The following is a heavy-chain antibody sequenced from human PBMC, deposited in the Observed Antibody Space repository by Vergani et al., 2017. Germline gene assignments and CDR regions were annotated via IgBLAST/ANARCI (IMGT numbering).Heavy chain of an antibody. CDR3: AKGRAAGDYYYCVMDV. J-gene: IGHJ6*02. Sequence: EVQLVESGGGVVQPGGSLRLSCAASGFTFDDYAMHWVRQAPGNGLEWVSLISGDGGSTYYADSVKGRFTISRDNSKNSLYLQMNSLRTEDTALYYCAKGRAAGDYYYCVMDVWGQGTTVTVSS. CDR2: ISGDGGST. CDR1: GFTFDDYA. V-gene: IGHV3-43*02. D-gene: IGHD1-26*01.